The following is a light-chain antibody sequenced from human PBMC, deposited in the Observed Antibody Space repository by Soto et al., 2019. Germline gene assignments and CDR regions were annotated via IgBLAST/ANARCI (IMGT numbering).Light chain of an antibody. CDR3: MQGSHWPPWT. CDR2: RVS. Sequence: DIVLTQSPLSLPVTLGQPASISCRSSQSLVHSNGNTYLNWFQQRPGQSPRRLIYRVSNRDSGVPDRLSGSGSGTDFTLKISRVEVEDVGVYYCMQGSHWPPWTFGQGTKVEIK. V-gene: IGKV2-30*02. CDR1: QSLVHSNGNTY. J-gene: IGKJ1*01.